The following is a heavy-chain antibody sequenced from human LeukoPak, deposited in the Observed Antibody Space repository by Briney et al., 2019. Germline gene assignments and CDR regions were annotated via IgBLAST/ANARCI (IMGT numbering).Heavy chain of an antibody. CDR3: ARATFSGYYRSVDY. CDR2: IYHSGST. J-gene: IGHJ4*02. CDR1: GGSISSYY. V-gene: IGHV4-59*12. D-gene: IGHD3-22*01. Sequence: SETLSLTCTVSGGSISSYYWSWIRQPPGKGLEWIGEIYHSGSTNYNPSLKSRVTISVDKSKNQFSLKLSSVTAADTAVYYCARATFSGYYRSVDYWGQGTLVTVSS.